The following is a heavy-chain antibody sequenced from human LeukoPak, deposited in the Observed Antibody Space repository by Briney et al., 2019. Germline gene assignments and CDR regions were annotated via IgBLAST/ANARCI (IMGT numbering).Heavy chain of an antibody. CDR3: ARGLLTANGAFDM. J-gene: IGHJ3*02. V-gene: IGHV3-66*01. D-gene: IGHD2-8*01. Sequence: GGSLRLSCAASGFTVSSNYMSWVRQAPGKGLEWVSVIYSGGSTYYADSVKGRSTISRDNSKNTLYLQMNSLRAEDTAVYYCARGLLTANGAFDMWGQGTVVTVSS. CDR2: IYSGGST. CDR1: GFTVSSNY.